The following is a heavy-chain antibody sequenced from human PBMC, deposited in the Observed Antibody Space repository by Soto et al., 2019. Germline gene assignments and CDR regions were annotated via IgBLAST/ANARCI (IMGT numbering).Heavy chain of an antibody. D-gene: IGHD5-18*01. CDR3: AKGLQGSSYGYDFDY. CDR2: ISGSGGNT. CDR1: GFTFSNYA. Sequence: LRLSCAASGFTFSNYAMSWVRQAPGKGLERVSTISGSGGNTYYADSVKGRFTISRDNSKNTLYPQVNSLRAEDTAVFYCAKGLQGSSYGYDFDYWGQGTLVTVSS. J-gene: IGHJ4*02. V-gene: IGHV3-23*01.